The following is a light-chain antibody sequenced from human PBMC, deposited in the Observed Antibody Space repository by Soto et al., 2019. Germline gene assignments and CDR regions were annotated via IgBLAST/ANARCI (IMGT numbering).Light chain of an antibody. CDR1: SSDVGGYNY. CDR3: SSYTSSSTLEV. V-gene: IGLV2-14*01. CDR2: EVS. J-gene: IGLJ2*01. Sequence: QSALTQPASVSGSPGQSITISCTGTSSDVGGYNYVSWYQQHSGKAPKLMIYEVSNRPSGVSNRFSGSKSGNTASLTISGLQAEDEADYYCSSYTSSSTLEVFGGGTQLTVL.